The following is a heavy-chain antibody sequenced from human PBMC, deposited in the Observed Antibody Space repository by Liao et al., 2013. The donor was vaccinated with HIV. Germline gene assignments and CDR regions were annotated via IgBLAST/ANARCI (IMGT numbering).Heavy chain of an antibody. Sequence: QVQLQQWGAGLLKPSETLSLTCTVSGGSISTHYWGWLRQPAGKGLEWIGHTYSSGIANYNPSLWSRVTMSLDTSKNRFSLKLNSVTAADTAVYFCARGLYYYDSRSYLNWYFDLWGRGTLVTVSS. CDR1: GGSISTHY. CDR3: ARGLYYYDSRSYLNWYFDL. J-gene: IGHJ2*01. CDR2: TYSSGIA. V-gene: IGHV4-59*10. D-gene: IGHD3-22*01.